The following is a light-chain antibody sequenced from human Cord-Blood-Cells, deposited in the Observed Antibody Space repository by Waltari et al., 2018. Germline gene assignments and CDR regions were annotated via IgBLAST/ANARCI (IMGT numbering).Light chain of an antibody. CDR2: DVS. CDR1: SSDVGGYIY. J-gene: IGLJ3*02. V-gene: IGLV2-14*01. Sequence: QSALPQPASVSGSPGQSITLSCTGTSSDVGGYIYVSWYQQHPGKAPKLMIYDVSNRPSGVSNRFSGSKSGNTASLTISGLQAEDEADYYCSSYTSSSTLVFGGGTKLTVL. CDR3: SSYTSSSTLV.